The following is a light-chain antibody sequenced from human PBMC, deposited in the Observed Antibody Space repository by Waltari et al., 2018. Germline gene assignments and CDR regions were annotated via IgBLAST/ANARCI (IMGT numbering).Light chain of an antibody. Sequence: EIVLTQAPGTLSLSPGERARLYCRASQSVSSSYLAWYQQKPGQAPRLLIYGASSRATGIPDRFSGSGSGTDFTLTISRLEPEDFAVYYCQQYGSSPLTFGGGTKVEIK. CDR3: QQYGSSPLT. CDR2: GAS. V-gene: IGKV3-20*01. CDR1: QSVSSSY. J-gene: IGKJ4*01.